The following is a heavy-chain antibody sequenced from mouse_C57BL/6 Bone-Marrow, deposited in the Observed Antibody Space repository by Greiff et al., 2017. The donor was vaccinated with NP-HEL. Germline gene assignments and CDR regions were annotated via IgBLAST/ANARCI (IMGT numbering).Heavy chain of an antibody. CDR1: GYTFTDYY. Sequence: VQLKQSGPELVKPGASVKISCKASGYTFTDYYMNWVKQSHGKSLEWIGDINPNNGGTSYNQKFKGKATLTVDKSSSTAYMELRSLTSEDSAVYYCARYGITTVVATDYWGQGTTLTVSS. D-gene: IGHD1-1*01. CDR2: INPNNGGT. J-gene: IGHJ2*01. CDR3: ARYGITTVVATDY. V-gene: IGHV1-26*01.